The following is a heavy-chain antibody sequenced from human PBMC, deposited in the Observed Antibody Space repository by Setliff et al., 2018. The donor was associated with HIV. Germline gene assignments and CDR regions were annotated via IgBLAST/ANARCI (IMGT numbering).Heavy chain of an antibody. J-gene: IGHJ4*02. D-gene: IGHD5-18*01. Sequence: GASVKVSCKTTGYTSSTYPMHWVRQAPGQRLEWMGWINTGNDNTRDSQKFQGRVTITRDTSASTAYMELSSLTSEDTAVYYCAKGGDRAMINFDHWGQGTLVTVSS. CDR1: GYTSSTYP. V-gene: IGHV1-3*04. CDR2: INTGNDNT. CDR3: AKGGDRAMINFDH.